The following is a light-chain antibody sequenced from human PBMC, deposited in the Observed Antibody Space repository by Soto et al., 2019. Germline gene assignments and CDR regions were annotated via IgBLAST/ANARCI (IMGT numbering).Light chain of an antibody. CDR1: SGHSTYA. Sequence: QLVLTQSPSASASLGASVKLTCTLSSGHSTYAIAWHQQQPEKGPRYLMKLDSDGSHSKGDGIPDRFSGSSSGAERYLTISSLQSEDEADYYCQTWATVPDRVFGGGTQLTVL. V-gene: IGLV4-69*01. CDR2: LDSDGSH. J-gene: IGLJ3*02. CDR3: QTWATVPDRV.